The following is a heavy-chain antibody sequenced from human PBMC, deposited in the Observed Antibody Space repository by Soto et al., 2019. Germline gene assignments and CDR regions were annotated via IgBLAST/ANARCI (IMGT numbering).Heavy chain of an antibody. D-gene: IGHD2-21*01. CDR3: GTGGGYLSDN. CDR1: GSYW. V-gene: IGHV3-7*01. CDR2: INQDESTI. J-gene: IGHJ4*02. Sequence: GGSLRLSCAASGSYWINWVRQAPGKGLEWVANINQDESTIHYVDAVKGRFSIPRDNAKNSVYLQMNSLRVEDTAVYYCGTGGGYLSDNWGQGTLVTVSS.